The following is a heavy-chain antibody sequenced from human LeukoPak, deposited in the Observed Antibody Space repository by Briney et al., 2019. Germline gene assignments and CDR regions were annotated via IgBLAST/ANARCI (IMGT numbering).Heavy chain of an antibody. CDR3: ARALTQYYDSSGYDY. Sequence: PGGSLRLSCAASGFTFSSYSMNWVRQAPGKGLEWVSSISSSSGYIYYADSVKGRFTISRDNAKNSLYLQMNSLTAEDTAMYYCARALTQYYDSSGYDYWGQGTLVTVSS. CDR2: ISSSSGYI. J-gene: IGHJ4*02. CDR1: GFTFSSYS. V-gene: IGHV3-21*01. D-gene: IGHD3-22*01.